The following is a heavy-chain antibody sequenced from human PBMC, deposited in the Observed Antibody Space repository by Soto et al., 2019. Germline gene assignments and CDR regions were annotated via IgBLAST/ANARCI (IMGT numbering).Heavy chain of an antibody. J-gene: IGHJ6*01. CDR1: GGTFSSYA. Sequence: QVQLVQSGAEVKKPGSSVKVSCKASGGTFSSYAISWVRQAPGQGLEWMGGIIPILGTANYAQQFQGRVTITADESTSTAYMELSSLRSEDTAVYYCARDSSGYCSSTSCYANYYYGMDVWGQGTTVTVSS. CDR2: IIPILGTA. D-gene: IGHD2-2*01. V-gene: IGHV1-69*01. CDR3: ARDSSGYCSSTSCYANYYYGMDV.